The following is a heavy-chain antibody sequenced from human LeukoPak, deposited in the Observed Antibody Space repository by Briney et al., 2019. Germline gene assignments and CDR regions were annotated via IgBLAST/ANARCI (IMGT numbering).Heavy chain of an antibody. CDR2: INPSGGDT. J-gene: IGHJ4*02. V-gene: IGHV1-46*01. CDR3: ASEVGPLGITMVRGAHRS. D-gene: IGHD3-10*01. CDR1: GYILSSYN. Sequence: GASVKVSCKASGYILSSYNMHWVRQAPGQGLEWLGIINPSGGDTKYAQKFQGRVTMTRDMSTSTAHMELSSLRSEDTAVYYCASEVGPLGITMVRGAHRSWGQGTLVTVSS.